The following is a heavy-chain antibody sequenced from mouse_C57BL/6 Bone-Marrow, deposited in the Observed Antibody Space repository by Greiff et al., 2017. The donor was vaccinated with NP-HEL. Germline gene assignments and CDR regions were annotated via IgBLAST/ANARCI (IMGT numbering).Heavy chain of an antibody. CDR2: ISSGGSYT. D-gene: IGHD1-1*01. V-gene: IGHV5-6*01. J-gene: IGHJ2*01. CDR3: ARLPPYYYGSRGY. CDR1: GFTFSSYG. Sequence: EVQVVESGGDLVKPGGSLKLSCAASGFTFSSYGMSWVRQTPDKRLEWVATISSGGSYTYYPDSVKGRFTISRDNAKNTLYLQMSSLKSEDTAMYYCARLPPYYYGSRGYWGQGTTLTVSS.